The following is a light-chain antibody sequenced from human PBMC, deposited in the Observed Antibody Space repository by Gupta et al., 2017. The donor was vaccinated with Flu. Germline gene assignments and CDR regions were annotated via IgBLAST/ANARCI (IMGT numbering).Light chain of an antibody. CDR1: QSVSNN. CDR3: QQDDDWRT. CDR2: YAS. J-gene: IGKJ4*01. Sequence: SPATLSVSQGERATRSCRDSQSVSNNLAWYQQKPGQAPRLLIYYASNTANGITGRFSGSGAGTEFTLTNSSLQYEDSAVYYWQQDDDWRTFGGGTTVEIK. V-gene: IGKV3-15*01.